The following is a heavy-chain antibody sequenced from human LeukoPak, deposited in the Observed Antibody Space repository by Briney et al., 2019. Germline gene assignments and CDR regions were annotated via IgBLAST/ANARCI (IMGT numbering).Heavy chain of an antibody. Sequence: ASVKVSCKASGYTFTGYYMHWVRQAPGQGLEWMGWINPNSGGTNYAQKFQGRVTMTRDTPISTAYMELSRLRSDDTAVYYCARPPRIAVAGQGYWGQGTLVTVSS. CDR2: INPNSGGT. V-gene: IGHV1-2*02. D-gene: IGHD6-19*01. J-gene: IGHJ4*02. CDR1: GYTFTGYY. CDR3: ARPPRIAVAGQGY.